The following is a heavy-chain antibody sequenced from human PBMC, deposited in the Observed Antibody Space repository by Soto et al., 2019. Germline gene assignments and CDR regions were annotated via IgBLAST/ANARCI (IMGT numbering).Heavy chain of an antibody. Sequence: QVQLVESGGGVVQPGRSLRLSCAASGFTFSSYGMHWVRQAPGKGLEWVAVIWYDGSNKYYADSVKGRFTISRDNSKNTLYLQMNSLRAEDTAVYYCAKDPHDYAQPDYWGQGTLVTVSS. CDR2: IWYDGSNK. CDR3: AKDPHDYAQPDY. D-gene: IGHD4-17*01. J-gene: IGHJ4*02. V-gene: IGHV3-33*06. CDR1: GFTFSSYG.